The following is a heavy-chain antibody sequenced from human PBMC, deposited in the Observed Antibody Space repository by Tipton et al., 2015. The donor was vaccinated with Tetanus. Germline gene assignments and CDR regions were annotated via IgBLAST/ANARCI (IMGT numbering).Heavy chain of an antibody. CDR3: ARGGDPGYFDS. CDR1: GGSVSSGGFS. D-gene: IGHD4-17*01. CDR2: SYASGSN. V-gene: IGHV4-30-2*01. Sequence: TLSLTCDVSGGSVSSGGFSWNWIRQPPGKGLEWIGYSYASGSNYYNPSLKSRLTISVHGSKNQFSLKLSSVTAADTAVYYCARGGDPGYFDSWGQGILVTVSS. J-gene: IGHJ4*02.